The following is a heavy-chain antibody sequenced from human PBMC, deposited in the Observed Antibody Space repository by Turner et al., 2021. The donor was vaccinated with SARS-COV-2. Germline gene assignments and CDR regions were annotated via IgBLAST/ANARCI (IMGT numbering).Heavy chain of an antibody. CDR3: ATTLVTLIGDWYFDL. V-gene: IGHV1-24*01. CDR1: GYTLTELS. CDR2: FDPEDGET. J-gene: IGHJ2*01. Sequence: QVQLVQSGAEVNKPGASVKVSCQVSGYTLTELSMHWVRQAPGKGLEGMGGFDPEDGETIYAQKFQGRVTMTEDTSTDTAYMELSSLRSEDTAVYYCATTLVTLIGDWYFDLWGRGTLVTVSS. D-gene: IGHD3-22*01.